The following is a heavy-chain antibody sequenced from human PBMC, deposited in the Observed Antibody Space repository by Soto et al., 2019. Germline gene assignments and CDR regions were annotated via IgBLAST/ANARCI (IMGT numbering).Heavy chain of an antibody. Sequence: ASVKVSCKASGHTFTGYYMHWVRQAPGQGLEWMGWINPNSGGTNYAQKFQGWVTMTRDTSISTAYMELSRLRSDDTAVYYCARDGCSSTSCYPHTDYYYYGMDVWGQGTTVTVSS. CDR1: GHTFTGYY. J-gene: IGHJ6*02. CDR3: ARDGCSSTSCYPHTDYYYYGMDV. D-gene: IGHD2-2*01. V-gene: IGHV1-2*04. CDR2: INPNSGGT.